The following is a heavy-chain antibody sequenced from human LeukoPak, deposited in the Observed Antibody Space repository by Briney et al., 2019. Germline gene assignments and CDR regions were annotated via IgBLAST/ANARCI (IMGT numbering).Heavy chain of an antibody. CDR2: IYSSGST. CDR1: GGSINSYY. D-gene: IGHD3-22*01. CDR3: VRHADYYDSTGHYFYWFDS. Sequence: SETLSLTCTVSGGSINSYYWSWIRQPAGKGLEWIGRIYSSGSTDYNSSLKSRVTMSVDTSKNQFSLKLSSVTAADTAVYYCVRHADYYDSTGHYFYWFDSWGQGTLVTVSS. J-gene: IGHJ5*01. V-gene: IGHV4-4*07.